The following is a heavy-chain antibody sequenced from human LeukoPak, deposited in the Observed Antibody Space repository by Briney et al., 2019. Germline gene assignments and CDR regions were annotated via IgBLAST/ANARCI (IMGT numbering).Heavy chain of an antibody. V-gene: IGHV4-39*01. CDR1: GFSISSSSYY. Sequence: SETLSLTCTVSGFSISSSSYYWGWIRQPPGKGLEWIGSIYYSGSTFYNPSLKSRVTISVDTSKNQFSLKLSSVTAADTAVYYCARQGELLSPIDPWGQGTLVTVSS. CDR2: IYYSGST. D-gene: IGHD1-26*01. CDR3: ARQGELLSPIDP. J-gene: IGHJ5*02.